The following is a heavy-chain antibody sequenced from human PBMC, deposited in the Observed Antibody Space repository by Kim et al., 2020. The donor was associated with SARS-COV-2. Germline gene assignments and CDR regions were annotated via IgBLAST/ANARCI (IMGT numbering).Heavy chain of an antibody. J-gene: IGHJ4*02. D-gene: IGHD1-1*01. CDR3: ATPKPPENENNDY. V-gene: IGHV3-23*01. Sequence: ADSVQGRFTISRDSSKHTLYLQMNSLRAEDTAVYYCATPKPPENENNDYWGQGTLVTVSS.